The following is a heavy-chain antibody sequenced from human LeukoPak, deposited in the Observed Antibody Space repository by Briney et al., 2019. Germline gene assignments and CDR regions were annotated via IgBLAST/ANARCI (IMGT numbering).Heavy chain of an antibody. CDR2: ISACDGNT. J-gene: IGHJ4*02. Sequence: ASVKVSCKAFGYTFTSYGISWVRQAPGQGLEWMGLISACDGNTNYAQKLQGRVTMTTDTSTSTAYMELRSLRSDDTAVYYCARDGLGGRAMVTEPDYWGQGTLVTVSS. CDR1: GYTFTSYG. CDR3: ARDGLGGRAMVTEPDY. V-gene: IGHV1-18*04. D-gene: IGHD5-18*01.